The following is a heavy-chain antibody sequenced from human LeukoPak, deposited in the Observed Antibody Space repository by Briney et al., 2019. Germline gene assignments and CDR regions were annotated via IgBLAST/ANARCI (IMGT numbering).Heavy chain of an antibody. CDR1: GGSISSYY. Sequence: SETLSLTCTVSGGSISSYYWSWIRQPPGKGLEWIGYIYYSGSTNYNPSLKSRVTISVDTSKNQFPLKLSSVTAADTAVYYCASTDISHGYYFDYWGQGTLVTVSS. CDR3: ASTDISHGYYFDY. CDR2: IYYSGST. D-gene: IGHD3-9*01. V-gene: IGHV4-59*01. J-gene: IGHJ4*02.